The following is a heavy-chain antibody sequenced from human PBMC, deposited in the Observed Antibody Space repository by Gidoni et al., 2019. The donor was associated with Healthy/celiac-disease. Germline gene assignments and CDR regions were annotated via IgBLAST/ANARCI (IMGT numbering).Heavy chain of an antibody. CDR1: GFTFSSYS. J-gene: IGHJ6*02. CDR2: ISSSSSYI. V-gene: IGHV3-21*01. CDR3: ARDHGLITIFGVVTTHPNYYYGMDV. Sequence: EVQLVESGGGLVKPGGSLRLSCAASGFTFSSYSMNWVRQAPGKGLEWVSSISSSSSYIYYADSVKGRFTISRDNAKNSLYLQMNSLRAEDTAVYYCARDHGLITIFGVVTTHPNYYYGMDVWGQGTTVTVSS. D-gene: IGHD3-3*01.